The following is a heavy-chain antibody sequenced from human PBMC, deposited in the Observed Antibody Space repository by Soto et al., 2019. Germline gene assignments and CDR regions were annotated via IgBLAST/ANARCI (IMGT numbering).Heavy chain of an antibody. CDR1: GYTFTSYG. J-gene: IGHJ4*02. CDR2: ISAYNGNT. CDR3: VKSGDDYNALDY. D-gene: IGHD4-4*01. V-gene: IGHV1-18*04. Sequence: ASVKVSCKASGYTFTSYGISWVRQAPGQGLEWMGWISAYNGNTNYAQKLQGRVTMTTDASTSTAYMELRSLRSDDTAIYYCVKSGDDYNALDYWGQGTPVTVSS.